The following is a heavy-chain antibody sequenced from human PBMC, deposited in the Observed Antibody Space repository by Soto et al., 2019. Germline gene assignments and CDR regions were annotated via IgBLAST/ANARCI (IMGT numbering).Heavy chain of an antibody. J-gene: IGHJ4*02. CDR2: ISYDGSNK. Sequence: GGSLRLSCAASGFTFSSYAMHWVRQAPGEGLEWVAVISYDGSNKYYADSVKGRFTISRDNSKNTLYLQMNSLRAEDTAVYYCARGAPAVYCSSTSCYLLDYWGQGTLVTVSS. V-gene: IGHV3-30-3*01. CDR1: GFTFSSYA. CDR3: ARGAPAVYCSSTSCYLLDY. D-gene: IGHD2-2*01.